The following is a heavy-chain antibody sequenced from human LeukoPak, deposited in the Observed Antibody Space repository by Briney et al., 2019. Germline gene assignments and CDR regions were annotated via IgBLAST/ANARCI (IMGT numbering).Heavy chain of an antibody. J-gene: IGHJ4*02. CDR1: GFTFSSYA. CDR2: VSGSGGST. Sequence: PGGSMRLSCGASGFTFSSYAMSWVRQAPGKGLEWVSSVSGSGGSTYYADSVKGRFTISRDNSKNTLYLQMNRLRAEDTAVYYCAKGYSDWLSDFDYWGQGTLVTVSS. D-gene: IGHD3-9*01. CDR3: AKGYSDWLSDFDY. V-gene: IGHV3-23*01.